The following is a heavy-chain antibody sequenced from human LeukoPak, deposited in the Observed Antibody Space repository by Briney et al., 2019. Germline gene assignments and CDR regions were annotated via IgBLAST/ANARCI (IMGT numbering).Heavy chain of an antibody. Sequence: ASVKVSCKASGYTFTSYYMHWVRQAPGQGLEWMGIINPSGGSTSYAQKFQGRVTMTRDMSTSTVYMELSSLRSEDTAVYYCARDGGYYYDSSGYYYVYWGQGTLVTVSS. D-gene: IGHD3-22*01. J-gene: IGHJ4*02. CDR3: ARDGGYYYDSSGYYYVY. CDR1: GYTFTSYY. CDR2: INPSGGST. V-gene: IGHV1-46*01.